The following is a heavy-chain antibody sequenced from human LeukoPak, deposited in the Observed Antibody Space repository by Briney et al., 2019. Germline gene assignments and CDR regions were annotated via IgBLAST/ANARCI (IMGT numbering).Heavy chain of an antibody. CDR2: ISSSGDYT. D-gene: IGHD6-19*01. CDR3: VKVRTFSAWYDFDY. CDR1: GFTFISYA. V-gene: IGHV3-64D*06. Sequence: GGSLRLSCSASGFTFISYAMYWVRRAPGKGLEYVSSISSSGDYTYYADSVKGRFTISRDDSKNTLYLQMSSLRVEDTAVYYCVKVRTFSAWYDFDYWGQGTLVTVSS. J-gene: IGHJ4*02.